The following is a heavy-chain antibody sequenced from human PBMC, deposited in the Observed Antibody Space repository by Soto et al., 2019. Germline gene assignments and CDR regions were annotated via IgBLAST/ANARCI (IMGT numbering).Heavy chain of an antibody. J-gene: IGHJ4*02. V-gene: IGHV5-51*01. D-gene: IGHD6-6*01. CDR2: IYPGDSDA. Sequence: ESLKISCKASGYSFSNYWIAWVRQMPGKGLEWMGIIYPGDSDARYSPSFHGQVTMSVDKSLRTAFLQWSSLRASDTAMYYCARSEQLQMSADYWGQGTLVTVSS. CDR1: GYSFSNYW. CDR3: ARSEQLQMSADY.